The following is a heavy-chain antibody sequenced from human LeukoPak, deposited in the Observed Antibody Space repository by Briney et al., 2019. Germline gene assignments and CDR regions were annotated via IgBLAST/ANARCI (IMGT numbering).Heavy chain of an antibody. CDR2: ISGSGGNT. Sequence: PGGSLRLSCAASGFTFSSYAMSWVRQAPGKGLEWVSAISGSGGNTYYADSVKGRFTISRDNSKNTLYLQMNSLRAEDTAVYYCAKEEQYYYDSSGSPGFQHWGQGTLVTVSS. D-gene: IGHD3-22*01. V-gene: IGHV3-23*01. CDR1: GFTFSSYA. CDR3: AKEEQYYYDSSGSPGFQH. J-gene: IGHJ1*01.